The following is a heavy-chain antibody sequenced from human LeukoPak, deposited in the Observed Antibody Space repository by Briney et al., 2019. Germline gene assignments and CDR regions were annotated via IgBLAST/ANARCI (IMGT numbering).Heavy chain of an antibody. Sequence: ASVKVSCKASGYTFTSYAMHWVRQAPGQRLEWMGWINAGNGNTKYSQKFQGRVTITRDTSASTAYMELSSLRSEDTAVYYCARGEHSYGPPGGWFDPWGQGTLVTVSS. V-gene: IGHV1-3*01. CDR2: INAGNGNT. D-gene: IGHD5-18*01. CDR3: ARGEHSYGPPGGWFDP. CDR1: GYTFTSYA. J-gene: IGHJ5*02.